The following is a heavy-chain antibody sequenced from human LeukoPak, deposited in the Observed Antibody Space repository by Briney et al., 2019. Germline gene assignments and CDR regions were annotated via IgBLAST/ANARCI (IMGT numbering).Heavy chain of an antibody. D-gene: IGHD1-26*01. CDR3: AGLSGSYSFRNP. V-gene: IGHV3-23*01. CDR1: GFTFSSYA. CDR2: ISGSGGST. Sequence: GGSLRLSCAASGFTFSSYAMSWVRQAPGEGLEWVSAISGSGGSTYYADSVKGRFTISRDNSKNTLYLQMNSLRAEDTAVYYCAGLSGSYSFRNPWGQGTLVTVSS. J-gene: IGHJ4*02.